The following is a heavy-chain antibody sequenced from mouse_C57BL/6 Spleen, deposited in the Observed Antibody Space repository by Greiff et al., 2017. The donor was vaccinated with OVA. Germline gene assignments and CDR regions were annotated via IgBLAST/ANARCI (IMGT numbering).Heavy chain of an antibody. Sequence: EVQGVESGGGLVQPKGSLKLSCAASGFRFNTYAMNWVRQAPGKGLEWVARIRSKSNNYATYSADSVKDRFPISRDESESRLYLQMNDVKTEDTAMYYWVRQKRDVGAWFAYWGQGTLVTVSA. V-gene: IGHV10-1*01. D-gene: IGHD3-3*01. J-gene: IGHJ3*01. CDR3: VRQKRDVGAWFAY. CDR2: IRSKSNNYAT. CDR1: GFRFNTYA.